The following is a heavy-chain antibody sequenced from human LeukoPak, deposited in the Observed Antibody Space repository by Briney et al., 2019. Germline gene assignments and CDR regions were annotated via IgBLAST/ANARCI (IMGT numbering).Heavy chain of an antibody. Sequence: ASVKVSCKASGYTFTSYGISWVRQAPGQGLEWVGWISAYNGNTNYAQKLQGRVTITRNTSISTAYMELSSLRSEDTAVYYCARGGIVIAAAGTGYYYYYMDVWGKGTTVTVSS. D-gene: IGHD6-13*01. V-gene: IGHV1-18*01. CDR1: GYTFTSYG. CDR2: ISAYNGNT. CDR3: ARGGIVIAAAGTGYYYYYMDV. J-gene: IGHJ6*03.